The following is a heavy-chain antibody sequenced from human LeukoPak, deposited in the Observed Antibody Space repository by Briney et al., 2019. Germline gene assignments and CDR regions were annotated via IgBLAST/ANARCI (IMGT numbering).Heavy chain of an antibody. CDR3: ARGRTKAVAGTSFDY. D-gene: IGHD6-19*01. CDR1: GDSASSNSAA. Sequence: SQTPSLTCAISGDSASSNSAAWNWIRQSPSRGLEWLGRTYYRSKWYNDYAVSVKSRITINPDTSKNQFSLQLNSVTPEDTAVYYCARGRTKAVAGTSFDYWGQGTLVTVSS. V-gene: IGHV6-1*01. J-gene: IGHJ4*02. CDR2: TYYRSKWYN.